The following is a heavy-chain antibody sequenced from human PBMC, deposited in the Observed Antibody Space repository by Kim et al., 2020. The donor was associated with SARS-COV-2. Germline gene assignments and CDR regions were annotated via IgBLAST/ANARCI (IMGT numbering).Heavy chain of an antibody. CDR3: TRHSRIPLYIVVAGQGRFDP. D-gene: IGHD6-19*01. V-gene: IGHV4-39*01. Sequence: SETLSLTCTVSGGSISSSSYYWGWIRQPPGKGLEWFGSIYYSGSTYYNPSLKSRVTISVDTSKNQFSLKLSPVTAADTAVYYSTRHSRIPLYIVVAGQGRFDPWGQGTLVTLSS. CDR1: GGSISSSSYY. J-gene: IGHJ5*02. CDR2: IYYSGST.